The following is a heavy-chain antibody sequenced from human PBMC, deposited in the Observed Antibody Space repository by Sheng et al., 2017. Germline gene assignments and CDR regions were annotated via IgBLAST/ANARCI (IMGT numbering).Heavy chain of an antibody. J-gene: IGHJ4*02. CDR3: ARHRWLRFFDY. D-gene: IGHD5-12*01. V-gene: IGHV4-39*01. CDR2: IYYSGSH. CDR1: GGSISSSSYY. Sequence: QLQLQESGPGLVKPSETLSLTCTVSGGSISSSSYYWGWIRQPPGKGLEWIGSIYYSGSHLLQPALKSRVTISVDTSKNQFSLKLSSVTAADTAVYYCARHRWLRFFDYWGQGTLVTVSS.